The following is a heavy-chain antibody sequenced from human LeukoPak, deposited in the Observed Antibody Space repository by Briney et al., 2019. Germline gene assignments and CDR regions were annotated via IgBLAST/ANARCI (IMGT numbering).Heavy chain of an antibody. CDR3: ATTYGDYVFDY. J-gene: IGHJ4*02. D-gene: IGHD4-17*01. Sequence: GGSLRLSCAAYGFTFSSYAMSWVRQAPGKGLEWVSAISGSGGSTYYADSVKGRFTISRDNSKNTLYLQMNSLRAEDTAVYYCATTYGDYVFDYWGQGTLVTVSS. CDR1: GFTFSSYA. CDR2: ISGSGGST. V-gene: IGHV3-23*01.